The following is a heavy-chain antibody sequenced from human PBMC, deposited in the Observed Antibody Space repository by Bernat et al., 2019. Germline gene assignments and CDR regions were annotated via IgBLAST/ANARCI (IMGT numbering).Heavy chain of an antibody. CDR3: ARESSDVDTAMAPLLDSMGFDP. CDR2: IWYDGSNK. D-gene: IGHD5-18*01. CDR1: GCTFSSYG. J-gene: IGHJ5*02. Sequence: QVQLVESGGGVVQPGRSLRLSCAASGCTFSSYGMHWVRQAPGKGLEWVAVIWYDGSNKYYADSVKGRFTISRDKSKNTLYLQMNSLRAEDTAVYYCARESSDVDTAMAPLLDSMGFDPWGQGTLVTVSS. V-gene: IGHV3-33*01.